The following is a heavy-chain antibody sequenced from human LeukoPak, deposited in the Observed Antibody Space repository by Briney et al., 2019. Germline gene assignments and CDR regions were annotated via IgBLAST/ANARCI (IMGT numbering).Heavy chain of an antibody. CDR1: GFTFSSYA. D-gene: IGHD4-17*01. Sequence: PGGSLRLSCAASGFTFSSYAMSWVRQAPGKGLEWVSAISGSGGSTYYADSVKGRFTISRDNSKNTLYLQMNILRPEDTAVYYCAKHAGGRNYGDYLHAFDIWGQGTMVTVSS. CDR3: AKHAGGRNYGDYLHAFDI. CDR2: ISGSGGST. J-gene: IGHJ3*02. V-gene: IGHV3-23*01.